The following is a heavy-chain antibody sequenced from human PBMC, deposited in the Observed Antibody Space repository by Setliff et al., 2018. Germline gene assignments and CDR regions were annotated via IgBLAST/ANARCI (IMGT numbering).Heavy chain of an antibody. D-gene: IGHD3-3*01. CDR2: INHSGST. CDR1: GGSFSDYY. Sequence: SETLSLTCTVYGGSFSDYYWGWVRQPPGKGLEWIGEINHSGSTNYIPSLKSRPTISVDTSKNQFSLKLSSVTAADTAMYYCRFWSGYYKNDYWGQGTQVTVSS. V-gene: IGHV4-34*01. CDR3: RFWSGYYKNDY. J-gene: IGHJ4*02.